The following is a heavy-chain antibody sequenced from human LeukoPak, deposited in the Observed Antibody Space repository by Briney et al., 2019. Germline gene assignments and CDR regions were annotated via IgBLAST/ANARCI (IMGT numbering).Heavy chain of an antibody. D-gene: IGHD3-22*01. Sequence: PGGSLRLSCAASGFTFRSYAMSWVRQAPGKGLEWVAVISYDGSNKYYADSVKGRFTISRDNSKNTLYLQMNSLRAEDTAVYYCARASYDSLPSYWGQGTLVTVSS. CDR1: GFTFRSYA. CDR3: ARASYDSLPSY. CDR2: ISYDGSNK. V-gene: IGHV3-30-3*01. J-gene: IGHJ4*02.